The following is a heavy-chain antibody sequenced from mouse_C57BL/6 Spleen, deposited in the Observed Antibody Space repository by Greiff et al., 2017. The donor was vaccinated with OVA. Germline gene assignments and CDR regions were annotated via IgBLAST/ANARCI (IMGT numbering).Heavy chain of an antibody. CDR1: GYTFTSYW. D-gene: IGHD2-3*01. J-gene: IGHJ4*01. CDR3: ARGGLLGVYAMDY. V-gene: IGHV1-53*01. Sequence: QVQLQQPGTELVKPGASVKLSCKASGYTFTSYWMHWVKQRPGQGLEWIGNINPCNGGTNYNEKFKSKATLTVDKSSSTAYMQLSSLTSEDSAVYYCARGGLLGVYAMDYWGQGTSVTVSS. CDR2: INPCNGGT.